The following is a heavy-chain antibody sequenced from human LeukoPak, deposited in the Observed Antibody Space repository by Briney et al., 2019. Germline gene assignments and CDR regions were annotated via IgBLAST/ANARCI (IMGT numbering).Heavy chain of an antibody. Sequence: GGSLRLSCAASGFTFSSYDMHWVRQATGKGLEWVSAIGTAGDTYYPGSVKGRFTISRENAKNSLYLQMNSLRAGDTAVYYCARGQQLDSGWYFDLWGRGTLVTVSS. CDR3: ARGQQLDSGWYFDL. V-gene: IGHV3-13*01. CDR1: GFTFSSYD. D-gene: IGHD6-13*01. J-gene: IGHJ2*01. CDR2: IGTAGDT.